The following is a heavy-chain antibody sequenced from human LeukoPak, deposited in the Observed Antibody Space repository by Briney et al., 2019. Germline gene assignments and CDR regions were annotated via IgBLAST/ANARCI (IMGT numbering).Heavy chain of an antibody. Sequence: GGSLRLSCAASGFTFSGYTMNWVRQAPGKGPEWVSSISGSGITTNYADSVKGRFTISREYSNNTLYLQMSSLRAEDTAIYYCAKDRGSGWYFFDYWSQGTLVTVSS. CDR1: GFTFSGYT. CDR3: AKDRGSGWYFFDY. J-gene: IGHJ4*02. CDR2: ISGSGITT. D-gene: IGHD6-19*01. V-gene: IGHV3-23*01.